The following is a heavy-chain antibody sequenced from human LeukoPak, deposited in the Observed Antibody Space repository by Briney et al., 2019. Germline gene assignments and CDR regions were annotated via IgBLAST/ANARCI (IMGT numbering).Heavy chain of an antibody. CDR3: ARTSSGWYDY. Sequence: SETLPLTRTGSGCSIISSSYYWLWLRQPPGKGLEWIGSIYYSGSTYYNPSLKSRVTISVDTSKNQFSLKLSSVNAADTAVYYCARTSSGWYDYWGQVTLVTVSS. V-gene: IGHV4-39*01. CDR2: IYYSGST. J-gene: IGHJ4*02. CDR1: GCSIISSSYY. D-gene: IGHD6-19*01.